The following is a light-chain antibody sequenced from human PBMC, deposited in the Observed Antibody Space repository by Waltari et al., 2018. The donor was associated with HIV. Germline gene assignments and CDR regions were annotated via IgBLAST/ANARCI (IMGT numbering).Light chain of an antibody. Sequence: QSELTQPPSVSGAPGQRVTISCTGRSANIGAGHDVHWYQWLPGTAPKLLIYGNSNRPSGVPDRFSGSKSGTSASLAITGLQAEDEADYYCQSYDSSLSPWVFGGGTKLTVL. J-gene: IGLJ3*02. CDR2: GNS. V-gene: IGLV1-40*01. CDR3: QSYDSSLSPWV. CDR1: SANIGAGHD.